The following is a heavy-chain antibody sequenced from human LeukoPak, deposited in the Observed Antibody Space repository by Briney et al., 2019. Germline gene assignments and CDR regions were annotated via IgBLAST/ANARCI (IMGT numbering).Heavy chain of an antibody. V-gene: IGHV4-59*01. J-gene: IGHJ4*02. CDR2: IYYSGST. Sequence: PSETLSLTCTVSGGSISSYYWSWIRQPPGKGLEWIGYIYYSGSTNYNPSLKSRVTISVDTSKNQFSLELSSVTAADTAVYYCARGSRRDGYNYFDYWGQGTLVTVSS. D-gene: IGHD5-24*01. CDR3: ARGSRRDGYNYFDY. CDR1: GGSISSYY.